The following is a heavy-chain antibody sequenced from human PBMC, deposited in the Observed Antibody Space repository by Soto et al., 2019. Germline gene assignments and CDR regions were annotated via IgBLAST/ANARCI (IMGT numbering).Heavy chain of an antibody. V-gene: IGHV1-18*01. D-gene: IGHD6-25*01. CDR1: GYTFTSYG. Sequence: ASVKVSCKASGYTFTSYGISWVRQAPGQGLEWMGWISAYNGNTNYAQKLQGRVTMTTDTSTSTAYMELRSLRSDDTAVYYCARDQRSVPSYYYYGMDVWGQGATVTVSS. J-gene: IGHJ6*02. CDR2: ISAYNGNT. CDR3: ARDQRSVPSYYYYGMDV.